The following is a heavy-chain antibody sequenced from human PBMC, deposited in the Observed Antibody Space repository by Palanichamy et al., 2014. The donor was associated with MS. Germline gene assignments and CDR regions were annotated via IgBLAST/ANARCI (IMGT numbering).Heavy chain of an antibody. J-gene: IGHJ3*02. V-gene: IGHV4-59*01. CDR1: GGSISSYY. Sequence: VQLQESGPGLVKPSETLSLSCTVSGGSISSYYWSWIRQPPGKGLEWIGYIYYSGSTNYNPSLKSRVTISVDTSKNQFTLKLSAVTAADTAVYYCTRAVAGTMSAFDIWSQGTMVTVSS. CDR2: IYYSGST. D-gene: IGHD6-19*01. CDR3: TRAVAGTMSAFDI.